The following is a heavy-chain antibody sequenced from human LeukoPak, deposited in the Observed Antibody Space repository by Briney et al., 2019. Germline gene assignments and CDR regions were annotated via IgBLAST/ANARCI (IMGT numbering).Heavy chain of an antibody. Sequence: ASVKVSCKASGYTFTGYYMRWVRQAPGQGLEWMGWINPNSGGTNYAQKFQGRVTMTRDTSISTAYMELSRLRSDDTAVYYCARGGSSGWIYYFDYWGQGTLVTVSS. CDR1: GYTFTGYY. V-gene: IGHV1-2*02. J-gene: IGHJ4*02. CDR3: ARGGSSGWIYYFDY. D-gene: IGHD6-19*01. CDR2: INPNSGGT.